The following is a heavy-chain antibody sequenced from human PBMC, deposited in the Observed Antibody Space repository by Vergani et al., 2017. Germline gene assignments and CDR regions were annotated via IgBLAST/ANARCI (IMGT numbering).Heavy chain of an antibody. CDR3: VKDAGAYENLVEA. V-gene: IGHV3-23*01. D-gene: IGHD5-12*01. J-gene: IGHJ5*02. CDR1: GFTFSTYA. CDR2: LTGGGGST. Sequence: EVQLLESGGSLKQPGGSVRLFCAASGFTFSTYAMHWVRQAPGKGLDWGSALTGGGGSTYYADSFKGRFIISRDTSRDTLYLQMNSLRPEDTATYYCVKDAGAYENLVEAWCLGTLVTGS.